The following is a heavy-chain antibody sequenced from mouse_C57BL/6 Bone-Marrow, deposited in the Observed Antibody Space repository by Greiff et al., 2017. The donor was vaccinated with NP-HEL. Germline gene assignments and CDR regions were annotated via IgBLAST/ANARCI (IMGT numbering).Heavy chain of an antibody. Sequence: EVNLVESGGDLVKPGGSLKLSCAASGFTFSSYGMSWVRQTPDKRLEWVATISSGGSYTYYPDSVKGRFTIPRDNAKNTLYLQMSSRKPEDTAMYYCARGHSAWFAYWGQGTLVTVSA. CDR1: GFTFSSYG. V-gene: IGHV5-6*01. CDR2: ISSGGSYT. J-gene: IGHJ3*01. CDR3: ARGHSAWFAY. D-gene: IGHD2-12*01.